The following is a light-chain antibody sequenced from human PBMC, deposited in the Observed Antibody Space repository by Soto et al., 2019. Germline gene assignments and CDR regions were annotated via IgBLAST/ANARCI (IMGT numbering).Light chain of an antibody. V-gene: IGLV2-14*01. CDR3: SSYTSSSRYV. CDR1: SSDVGGYNY. J-gene: IGLJ1*01. CDR2: EVS. Sequence: QSALTQPASVSGSPGQSITISCTGTSSDVGGYNYDSWYQQHPGKAPKLMIYEVSNRPSGVSNRFSGSKSGNTASLTISGLQAEDEADYYCSSYTSSSRYVFGTGTKVTVL.